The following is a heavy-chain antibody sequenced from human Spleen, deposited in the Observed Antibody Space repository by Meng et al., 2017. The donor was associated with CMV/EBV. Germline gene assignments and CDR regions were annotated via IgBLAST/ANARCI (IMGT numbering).Heavy chain of an antibody. J-gene: IGHJ4*02. CDR2: INPNSGGT. V-gene: IGHV1-2*02. CDR1: GYTFTGYY. Sequence: ASVKVSCKASGYTFTGYYMHWVRQAPGQGLEWMGWINPNSGGTNYAQKFQGRVTMTRDTSISTAYMELSSLRSEDTAVYYCARVPGEQLVPDYWGQGTLVTVSS. D-gene: IGHD6-6*01. CDR3: ARVPGEQLVPDY.